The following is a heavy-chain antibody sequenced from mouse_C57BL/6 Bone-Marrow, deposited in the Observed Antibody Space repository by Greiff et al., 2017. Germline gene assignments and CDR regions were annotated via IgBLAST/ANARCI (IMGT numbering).Heavy chain of an antibody. J-gene: IGHJ1*03. V-gene: IGHV5-16*01. Sequence: EVQLVESEGGLVQPGSSMKLSCTASGFTFSDYYMAWVRQVPEKGLEWVANINYDGSSTYYLDSLKSRFIISRDNAKNILYLQMSSLKSEDTATYYCARVRYYGSSYWYFDVWGTGTTVTVSS. CDR1: GFTFSDYY. D-gene: IGHD1-1*01. CDR2: INYDGSST. CDR3: ARVRYYGSSYWYFDV.